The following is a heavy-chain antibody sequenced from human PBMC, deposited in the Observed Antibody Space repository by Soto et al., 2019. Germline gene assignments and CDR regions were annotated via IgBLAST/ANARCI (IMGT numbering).Heavy chain of an antibody. CDR3: ARPKYGETYFDS. Sequence: VSCKASGYTFTDHYIHWLRQAPGQSLEWMGWINPYSGGTHFARKFQDRVTMARDTSVSTAYMELSSLKSDDTAVYYCARPKYGETYFDSWGQGTVVTVSS. J-gene: IGHJ4*02. V-gene: IGHV1-2*02. D-gene: IGHD2-21*01. CDR1: GYTFTDHY. CDR2: INPYSGGT.